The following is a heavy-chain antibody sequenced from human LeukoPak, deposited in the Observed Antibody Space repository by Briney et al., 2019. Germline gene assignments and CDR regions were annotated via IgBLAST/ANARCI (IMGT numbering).Heavy chain of an antibody. CDR1: GYTFTSYA. CDR3: PKDVGGAYSNWFDP. CDR2: INAGNGNT. Sequence: ASVKVSCKASGYTFTSYAMHWVRQAPGQRLEWMGWINAGNGNTKYSQEFQGRVTITRDTSASTAYMELSSLRSEDMAVYYCPKDVGGAYSNWFDPWGQGTLVTVSS. V-gene: IGHV1-3*03. J-gene: IGHJ5*02. D-gene: IGHD2-15*01.